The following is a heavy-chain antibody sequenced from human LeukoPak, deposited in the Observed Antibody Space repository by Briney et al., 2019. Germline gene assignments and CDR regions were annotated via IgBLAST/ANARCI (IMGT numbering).Heavy chain of an antibody. CDR3: ARETNSIVVVPAAIRPYYYYMDV. CDR1: GGSISRGGYY. J-gene: IGHJ6*03. D-gene: IGHD2-2*02. CDR2: IYYSGST. Sequence: PSDPLSLTCTVSGGSISRGGYYWSWIRKHRGKGLEWIGYIYYSGSTYYNPSLKSRVTISVDTSKNQFSLKLSSVTAADTAVYYCARETNSIVVVPAAIRPYYYYMDVWGKGTTVTVSS. V-gene: IGHV4-31*03.